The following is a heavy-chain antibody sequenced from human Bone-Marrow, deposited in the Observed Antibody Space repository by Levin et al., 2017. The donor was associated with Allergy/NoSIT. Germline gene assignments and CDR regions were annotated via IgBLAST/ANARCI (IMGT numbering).Heavy chain of an antibody. CDR3: SSAPGFTDY. V-gene: IGHV3-66*01. CDR2: MYSTGTT. CDR1: GFTVSSNY. Sequence: GGSLRLSCAASGFTVSSNYMAWVRQVPGKGLEWVSVMYSTGTTYYADSVKGRFTIPRDSSKNTLYLQMNSLRAEDTAVYYCSSAPGFTDYWGQGTLVTVSS. J-gene: IGHJ4*02.